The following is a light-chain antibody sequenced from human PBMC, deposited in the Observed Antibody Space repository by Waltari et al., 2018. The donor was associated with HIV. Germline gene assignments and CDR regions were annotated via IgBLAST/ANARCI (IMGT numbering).Light chain of an antibody. CDR1: QSVLYNSNSKNY. J-gene: IGKJ5*01. CDR3: QQYNNWPII. V-gene: IGKV4-1*01. Sequence: DIVLTQSPDSLAVSLGERATINCKASQSVLYNSNSKNYLSWYQQRPGQPPKLLIYWASTRESGVPDRFSGSASGTDFTLTISGLQSEDFAVYYCQQYNNWPIIFGQGTRLEIK. CDR2: WAS.